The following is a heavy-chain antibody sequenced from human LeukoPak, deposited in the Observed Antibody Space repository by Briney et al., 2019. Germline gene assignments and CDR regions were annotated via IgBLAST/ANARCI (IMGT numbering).Heavy chain of an antibody. J-gene: IGHJ6*02. CDR2: IYSGGST. D-gene: IGHD6-19*01. V-gene: IGHV3-53*01. CDR3: ARVRSSVGPDV. Sequence: PGGSLRLSCAASGFTVSSNYMSWVRQAPGKGLEWVSVIYSGGSTYYADSVKGRFTISRDNSKNTLYLQMNSLRAEDTAVYYCARVRSSVGPDVWGQGTTVIVSS. CDR1: GFTVSSNY.